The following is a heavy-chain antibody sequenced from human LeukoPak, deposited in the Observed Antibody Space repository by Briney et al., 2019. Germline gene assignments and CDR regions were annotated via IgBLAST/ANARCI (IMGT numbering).Heavy chain of an antibody. V-gene: IGHV4-4*02. CDR2: IYHSGST. J-gene: IGHJ4*02. CDR3: ARGSLGIAVAGKFFDY. Sequence: SETLSLTCAVSGGSISSSNWWSWVRQPPGQGLEWIGEIYHSGSTNYNPSLKSRVTISVDKSKNQFSLKLSSVTAADTAVYYCARGSLGIAVAGKFFDYWGQGTLVTVSS. CDR1: GGSISSSNW. D-gene: IGHD6-19*01.